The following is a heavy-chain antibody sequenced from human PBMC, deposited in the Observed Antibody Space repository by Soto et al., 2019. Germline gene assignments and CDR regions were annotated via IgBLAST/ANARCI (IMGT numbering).Heavy chain of an antibody. J-gene: IGHJ4*02. Sequence: SETLSLTCSVSGAPISSNDYFWAWIRQPPGRGLEFIVSMHASGGTYHASSLKSRATMSLDTSKDQFSLKLQSVTAADTGTYYCAAIVVGATRHSDVDHWGQGTLVTVSS. D-gene: IGHD2-15*01. CDR3: AAIVVGATRHSDVDH. V-gene: IGHV4-39*01. CDR2: MHASGGT. CDR1: GAPISSNDYF.